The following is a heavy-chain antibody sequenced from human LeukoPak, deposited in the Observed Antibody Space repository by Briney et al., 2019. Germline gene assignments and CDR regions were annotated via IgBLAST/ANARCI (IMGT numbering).Heavy chain of an antibody. J-gene: IGHJ4*02. V-gene: IGHV4-34*01. CDR3: ASGPPGGPAAEYYFDY. Sequence: SETLSLTCTVCGGSFSGYYWRYIRQPPGKGLEWIGEINHSGSTNYNPSLKSRVTISVDTSKNQFSLKLSSVTAADTAVYYCASGPPGGPAAEYYFDYWGQGTLVTVSS. D-gene: IGHD2-2*01. CDR1: GGSFSGYY. CDR2: INHSGST.